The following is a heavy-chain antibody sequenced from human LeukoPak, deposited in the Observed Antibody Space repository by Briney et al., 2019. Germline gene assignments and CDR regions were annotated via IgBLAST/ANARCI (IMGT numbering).Heavy chain of an antibody. Sequence: ASVKVSCKASGYTFTNYGITWVRQAPGQGLEWMGWINPNSGGTNYAQKFQGRVTMTRDTSISTAYMELSRLRSDDTAVYYCARENYGDTYNWFDPWGQGTLVTVSS. CDR2: INPNSGGT. CDR3: ARENYGDTYNWFDP. J-gene: IGHJ5*02. D-gene: IGHD4-17*01. V-gene: IGHV1-2*02. CDR1: GYTFTNYG.